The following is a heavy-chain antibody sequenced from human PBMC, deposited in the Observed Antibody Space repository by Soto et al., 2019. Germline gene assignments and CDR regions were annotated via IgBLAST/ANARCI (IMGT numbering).Heavy chain of an antibody. D-gene: IGHD3-3*01. CDR1: GGSISSSSYY. CDR2: IYYSGST. Sequence: QLQLQESGPGLVKPSETLSLTCTVSGGSISSSSYYWGWIRQPPGKGLEWIGSIYYSGSTYYNPYLKSRVTISVDTSKNQFSLKLSSVTAADTAVYYCASRYDFWSGYYSHDYGMDVWGQGTTVTVSS. V-gene: IGHV4-39*01. CDR3: ASRYDFWSGYYSHDYGMDV. J-gene: IGHJ6*02.